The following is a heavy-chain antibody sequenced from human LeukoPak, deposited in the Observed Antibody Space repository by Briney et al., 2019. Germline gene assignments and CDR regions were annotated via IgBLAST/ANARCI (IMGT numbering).Heavy chain of an antibody. J-gene: IGHJ4*02. CDR3: VSFYEAY. D-gene: IGHD2/OR15-2a*01. CDR1: GNYW. Sequence: GGSLRLSCAASGNYWMHWVRQAPGKGLVWVSHINSDGSWTSYADSVKGRFTISKDNTKNTVYLQMNNLRAEDTAVYYCVSFYEAYWGRGTLVTVSS. CDR2: INSDGSWT. V-gene: IGHV3-74*01.